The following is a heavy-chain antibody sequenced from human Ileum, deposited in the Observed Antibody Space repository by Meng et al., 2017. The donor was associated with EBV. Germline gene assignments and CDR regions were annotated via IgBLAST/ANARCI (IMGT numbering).Heavy chain of an antibody. Sequence: ITLQASCSQVDAPTPTLTLTCNFSGFSLRTSGVSVGWIRQPPGKALEWLAVIYWNDDKGYRPSLKSRLTITKDTSKNQVVLTMTNMDPVDTATYYCAHTKHSSGYYYHDYWGQGTLVTVSS. V-gene: IGHV2-5*01. CDR2: IYWNDDK. CDR3: AHTKHSSGYYYHDY. J-gene: IGHJ4*02. CDR1: GFSLRTSGVS. D-gene: IGHD3-22*01.